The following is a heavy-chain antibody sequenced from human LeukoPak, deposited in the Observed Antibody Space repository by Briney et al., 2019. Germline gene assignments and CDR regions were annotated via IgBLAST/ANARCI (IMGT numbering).Heavy chain of an antibody. CDR2: ISNSDDST. Sequence: PGESLRLSCADSGFPFSSYAMSWVRQAPGKGLEWVSTISNSDDSTYYADSVKGRFTISRDNSKNTLYLQMNSLRAEDTAIYYCAKDRAGAFDWGQGTTVTVSS. CDR3: AKDRAGAFD. CDR1: GFPFSSYA. V-gene: IGHV3-23*01. J-gene: IGHJ3*01. D-gene: IGHD3-9*01.